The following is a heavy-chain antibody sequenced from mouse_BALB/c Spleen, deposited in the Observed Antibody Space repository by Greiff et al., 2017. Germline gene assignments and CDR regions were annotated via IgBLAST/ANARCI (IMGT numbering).Heavy chain of an antibody. CDR1: GFAFSSYD. D-gene: IGHD2-4*01. Sequence: DVKLVESGGGLVKPGGSLKLSCAASGFAFSSYDMSWVRQTPEKRLEWVAYISCGGGSTYYPDTVKGRFTISRDNAKNTLYLQMSSLKSEDTAMYYCARLPGLMPWFAYWGQGTLVTVSA. CDR2: ISCGGGST. V-gene: IGHV5-12-1*01. J-gene: IGHJ3*01. CDR3: ARLPGLMPWFAY.